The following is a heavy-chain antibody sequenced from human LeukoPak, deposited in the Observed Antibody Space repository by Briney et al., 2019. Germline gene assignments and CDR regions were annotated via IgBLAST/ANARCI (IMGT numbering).Heavy chain of an antibody. J-gene: IGHJ4*02. CDR1: GFTFTDAW. D-gene: IGHD2-2*01. Sequence: PGGSLRLSCVASGFTFTDAWMSWVRQSPGKGLEWVGRIKSKIDGGTTDYAVPVKGRFTISRDDSKNTLYLQMNSLKTEDTAVYYCTPAPLYCRSSYCHDWGQGALVTVSS. CDR2: IKSKIDGGTT. V-gene: IGHV3-15*01. CDR3: TPAPLYCRSSYCHD.